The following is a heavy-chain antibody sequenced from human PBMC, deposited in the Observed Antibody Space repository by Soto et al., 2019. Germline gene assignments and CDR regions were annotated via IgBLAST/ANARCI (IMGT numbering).Heavy chain of an antibody. CDR1: GGSISSYY. CDR2: IYTSGST. J-gene: IGHJ3*02. CDR3: ARDYTYYYDSSGYYLHDAFDI. V-gene: IGHV4-4*07. Sequence: QVQLQESGPGLVKPSETLSLTCTVSGGSISSYYWSWIRQPAGKGLEWIGRIYTSGSTNYNPPLKSRVTMSVDTSKNQFSLKLSSVTAADTAVYYCARDYTYYYDSSGYYLHDAFDIWGQGTMVTVSS. D-gene: IGHD3-22*01.